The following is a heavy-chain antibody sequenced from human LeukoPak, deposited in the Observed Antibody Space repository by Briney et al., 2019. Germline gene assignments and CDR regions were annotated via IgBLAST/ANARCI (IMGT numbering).Heavy chain of an antibody. CDR3: ARGKGYSYGPGHFDY. Sequence: GASVKVSCKASGYTFTIYGISWVRQAPGQGLEWMGGISAYNVDTNYAQKLQGRVTITTDTSPSTAYMELRSLRSDDTAVYYCARGKGYSYGPGHFDYWGQGALVTVSS. J-gene: IGHJ4*02. V-gene: IGHV1-18*04. D-gene: IGHD5-18*01. CDR1: GYTFTIYG. CDR2: ISAYNVDT.